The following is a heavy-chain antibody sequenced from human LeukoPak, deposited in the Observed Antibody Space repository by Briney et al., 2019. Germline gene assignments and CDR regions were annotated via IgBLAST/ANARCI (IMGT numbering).Heavy chain of an antibody. Sequence: TGGSLRLSCAASGFTFSSHWMHWVRQAPGKGLVWVSRINMDARSTSYADSVKGRFSISRDNAKNTLYLQMDGLRAEDTAVYFCAREQLLGATETFDYWGQGTLVTVSS. CDR3: AREQLLGATETFDY. V-gene: IGHV3-74*01. CDR1: GFTFSSHW. D-gene: IGHD1-26*01. J-gene: IGHJ4*02. CDR2: INMDARST.